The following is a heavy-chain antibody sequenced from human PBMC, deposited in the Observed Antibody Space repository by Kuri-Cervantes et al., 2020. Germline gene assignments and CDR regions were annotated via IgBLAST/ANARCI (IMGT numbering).Heavy chain of an antibody. CDR3: AKEPSYSSLSFRWFDP. CDR2: ISGSGGST. CDR1: GFTFDNYA. J-gene: IGHJ5*02. Sequence: GESLKISCAASGFTFDNYAMSWVRQAPGKGLEWVSAISGSGGSTYYADSVKGRFTISRDNSKNTLYLQMNSLRAEDTAVYYCAKEPSYSSLSFRWFDPWGQGTLVTVSS. V-gene: IGHV3-23*01. D-gene: IGHD6-6*01.